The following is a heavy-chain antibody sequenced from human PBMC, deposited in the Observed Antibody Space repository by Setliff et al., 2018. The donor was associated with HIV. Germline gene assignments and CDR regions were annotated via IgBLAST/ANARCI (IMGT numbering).Heavy chain of an antibody. Sequence: SETLSLTCTVSGASISSSNHHWAWIRQPPGKGLEYIGNIYYTGSTHHNPSLESRVATSVDTSKNQFSLKLSSVTAADTAVYYCARIVRWELVATSTFFYYYMDVWGKGTTVTVSS. CDR2: IYYTGST. J-gene: IGHJ6*03. CDR3: ARIVRWELVATSTFFYYYMDV. V-gene: IGHV4-39*01. CDR1: GASISSSNHH. D-gene: IGHD1-26*01.